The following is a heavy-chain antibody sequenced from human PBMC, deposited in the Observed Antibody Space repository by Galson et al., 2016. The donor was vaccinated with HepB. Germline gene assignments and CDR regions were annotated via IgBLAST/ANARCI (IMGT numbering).Heavy chain of an antibody. J-gene: IGHJ2*01. CDR2: IYPSGST. Sequence: TLSLTCSVSGDSLSSGSHYWSWIRQPAGKGLEWIGRIYPSGSTNYNLSLKSRVTISVDTAKTQFSLKLTSVTAADTAVYYCARDVEAGSGWDYWFFDLWGRGTLVTVSS. V-gene: IGHV4-61*02. D-gene: IGHD6-19*01. CDR3: ARDVEAGSGWDYWFFDL. CDR1: GDSLSSGSHY.